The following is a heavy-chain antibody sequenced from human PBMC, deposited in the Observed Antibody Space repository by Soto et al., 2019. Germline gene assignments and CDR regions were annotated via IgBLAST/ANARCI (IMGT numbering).Heavy chain of an antibody. D-gene: IGHD3-22*01. CDR1: GFTFSDYY. V-gene: IGHV3-11*06. CDR3: AKDHDSSRFLDY. J-gene: IGHJ4*02. Sequence: QVQLVESGGGLVKPGGSLRLSCAASGFTFSDYYMSWIRQAPGKGLEWVSYISSSSSYTNYADSVKGRFTISRDNPKNSLYLQMNSLRAEDTAVYYCAKDHDSSRFLDYWGQGTLVTVSS. CDR2: ISSSSSYT.